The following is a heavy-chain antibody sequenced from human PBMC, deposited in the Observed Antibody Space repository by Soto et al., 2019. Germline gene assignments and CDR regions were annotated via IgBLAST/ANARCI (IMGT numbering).Heavy chain of an antibody. J-gene: IGHJ6*02. CDR3: AKEGGNHYYYYAMDV. D-gene: IGHD1-26*01. CDR1: GDSVSTNSAT. Sequence: PSQTLSLTCDISGDSVSTNSATWNWIRQSPSRGLEWLGRTYYRSKWYNDYAVSVKSRITISPDTSKNLFSLQLNSVTPEDTAVYYCAKEGGNHYYYYAMDVWGQGTTVTVSS. CDR2: TYYRSKWYN. V-gene: IGHV6-1*01.